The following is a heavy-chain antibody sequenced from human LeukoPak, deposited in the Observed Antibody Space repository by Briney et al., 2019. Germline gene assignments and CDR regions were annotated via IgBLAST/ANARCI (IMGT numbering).Heavy chain of an antibody. V-gene: IGHV3-23*01. CDR3: AKHRENYGDSCLDDR. CDR1: GFTMSHYG. D-gene: IGHD4-17*01. Sequence: GGSLRLSCAASGFTMSHYGVSWVRQAPGKGLEWISGIRSAVETTHYADSVKGRFIISRDNSKNALSLQLNSLRPEDTALYYCAKHRENYGDSCLDDRWGQGTVVTVSS. J-gene: IGHJ5*02. CDR2: IRSAVETT.